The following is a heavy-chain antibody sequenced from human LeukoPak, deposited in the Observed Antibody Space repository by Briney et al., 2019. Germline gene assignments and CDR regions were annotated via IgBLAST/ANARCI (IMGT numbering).Heavy chain of an antibody. CDR1: GFTFSSYW. CDR3: AKGYYMDV. Sequence: GGSLRLSCAASGFTFSSYWMHWVRQAPGKGLVWVSHINTDASSTSYADSVKGRFTISRDNAKNALYLQMNSLTAEDTAVYYCAKGYYMDVWGKGTTVTVSS. CDR2: INTDASST. V-gene: IGHV3-74*01. J-gene: IGHJ6*03.